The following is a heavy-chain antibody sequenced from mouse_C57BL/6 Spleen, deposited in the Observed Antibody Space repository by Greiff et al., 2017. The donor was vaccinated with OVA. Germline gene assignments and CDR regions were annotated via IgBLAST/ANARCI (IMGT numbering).Heavy chain of an antibody. CDR3: ESGSVYFDY. V-gene: IGHV1-82*01. D-gene: IGHD1-3*01. CDR2: IYPGDGDT. Sequence: VQLQQSGPELVKPGASVKISCKASGYAFSSSWMNWVKQRPGQGLEWIGRIYPGDGDTNYNGKFKGKATLTADKPSSTAYMQLSSLTSEDSAVYISESGSVYFDYWGQGTTLTVSS. J-gene: IGHJ2*01. CDR1: GYAFSSSW.